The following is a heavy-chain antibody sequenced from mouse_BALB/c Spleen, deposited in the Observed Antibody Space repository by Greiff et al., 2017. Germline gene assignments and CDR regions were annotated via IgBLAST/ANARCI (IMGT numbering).Heavy chain of an antibody. CDR2: ISNGGGST. CDR1: GFTFSSYT. J-gene: IGHJ3*01. V-gene: IGHV5-12-2*01. D-gene: IGHD2-1*01. CDR3: ARRDYGNYAFAC. Sequence: EVQLVESGGGLVQPGGSLKLSCAASGFTFSSYTMSWVRQTPEKRLELVAYISNGGGSTYYPDTVKGRFTISRDNAKNTLYLQMSSLKSEDTAMYYCARRDYGNYAFACWGQGTLVTVSA.